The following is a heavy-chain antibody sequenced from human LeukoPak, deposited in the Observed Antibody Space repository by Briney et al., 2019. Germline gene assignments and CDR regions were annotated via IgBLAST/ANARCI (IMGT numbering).Heavy chain of an antibody. Sequence: SETLSLTCTVSGGSISSYYWSWIRQPPGKGLECIGYIYTSGTTNYNPSLESRFTISVETPKNQCSLKLSSVTSADTAVYYCARGRADVVPFDYWGQGTLVTVSS. J-gene: IGHJ4*02. D-gene: IGHD2-2*01. CDR1: GGSISSYY. V-gene: IGHV4-4*09. CDR2: IYTSGTT. CDR3: ARGRADVVPFDY.